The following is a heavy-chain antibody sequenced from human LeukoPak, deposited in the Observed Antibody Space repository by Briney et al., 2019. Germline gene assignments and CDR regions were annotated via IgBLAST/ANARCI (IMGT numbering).Heavy chain of an antibody. CDR3: AREIATPGGGYFDY. D-gene: IGHD2-21*01. J-gene: IGHJ4*02. Sequence: PSETLSLTCTVSGGSINNYYWSWIRQPAGEGLEWIGRIYSSRSASYNPSLESRVTISVDTSKNQFSLKLSSVTAADTAVYYCAREIATPGGGYFDYWGQGTLVIVSS. V-gene: IGHV4-4*07. CDR2: IYSSRSA. CDR1: GGSINNYY.